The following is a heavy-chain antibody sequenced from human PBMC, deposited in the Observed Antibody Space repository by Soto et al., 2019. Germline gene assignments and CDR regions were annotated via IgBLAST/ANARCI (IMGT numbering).Heavy chain of an antibody. CDR2: IIPIFGTA. CDR3: ARDYYYDSSGYYFDY. CDR1: GGTVSSYA. Sequence: SVQVSCKASGGTVSSYAISCVRRAPGQGLEWMGGIIPIFGTANYAQKFQGRVTITADESTSTAYMELSSLRSEDTAVYYCARDYYYDSSGYYFDYWGQGTLVTVSS. J-gene: IGHJ4*02. V-gene: IGHV1-69*13. D-gene: IGHD3-22*01.